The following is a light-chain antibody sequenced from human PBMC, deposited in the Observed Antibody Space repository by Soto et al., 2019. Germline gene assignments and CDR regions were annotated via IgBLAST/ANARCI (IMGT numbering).Light chain of an antibody. V-gene: IGLV2-14*01. Sequence: QSALTQPASVSGSPGQAITISCTGTSSDVGGYNYVSWYQQHPGKAPKLMIYDVSNRTSGVSNRVSGSKSGNTASLTISGLQAEDEAEYYCSSYTSRSFVFGGGTKLTVL. CDR3: SSYTSRSFV. CDR2: DVS. CDR1: SSDVGGYNY. J-gene: IGLJ2*01.